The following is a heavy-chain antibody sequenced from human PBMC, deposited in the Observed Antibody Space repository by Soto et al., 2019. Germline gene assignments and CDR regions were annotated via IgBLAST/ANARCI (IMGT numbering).Heavy chain of an antibody. CDR3: SHGEGQFFDH. Sequence: EVQLVESGGGLLKPGASLRLSCAASGFSFSNAWMNWVRQAPGKGLEWVGRISNGGTTDYAAPVKGSFTISRDNSKNTLYLQMDSLKTEDTAVYYCSHGEGQFFDHWGQGTMVTVSS. V-gene: IGHV3-15*07. CDR2: ISNGGTT. D-gene: IGHD3-10*01. CDR1: GFSFSNAW. J-gene: IGHJ4*02.